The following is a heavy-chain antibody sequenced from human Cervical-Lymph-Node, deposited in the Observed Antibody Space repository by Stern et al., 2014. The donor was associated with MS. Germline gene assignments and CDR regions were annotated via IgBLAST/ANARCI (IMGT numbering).Heavy chain of an antibody. D-gene: IGHD3-22*01. CDR1: GFSLSTSGVG. J-gene: IGHJ4*02. CDR2: IYWDDDK. Sequence: QITLKESGPTLVKPTQTLTLTCTFSGFSLSTSGVGVGRIRQPPGQALEWLVLIYWDDDKRYRPSLKSRLIITNDTSKNQVVLTMTNMDPVDTATYYCAHRAPDSSGYYYHYFDYWGQGTLVTVSS. CDR3: AHRAPDSSGYYYHYFDY. V-gene: IGHV2-5*02.